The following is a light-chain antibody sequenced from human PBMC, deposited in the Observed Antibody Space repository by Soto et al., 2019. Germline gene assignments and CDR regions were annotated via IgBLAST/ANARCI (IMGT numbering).Light chain of an antibody. CDR3: CSYAGSSTL. V-gene: IGLV2-23*01. CDR2: EGS. CDR1: SSDVGSYNY. J-gene: IGLJ2*01. Sequence: QSALTQPASVSGSPGQSITISCTGTSSDVGSYNYVSWYQQHPGKAPKLMIYEGSKRPSGVSNRFSGSKSGNTASLTISGLQAEDEADYFCCSYAGSSTLFGGGTKVTVL.